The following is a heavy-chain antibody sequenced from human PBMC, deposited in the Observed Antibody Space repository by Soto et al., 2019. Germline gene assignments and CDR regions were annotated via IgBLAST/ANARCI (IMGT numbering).Heavy chain of an antibody. CDR2: IYHSGST. J-gene: IGHJ4*02. D-gene: IGHD3-22*01. V-gene: IGHV4-4*02. Sequence: QVQLQESGPGLVKPSGTLSLTCAVSGDSISSRNWWSWVRQPPGKGLEWIGEIYHSGSTNYNPSLKSRVTISVDKSKNQFSLKLSSVTAADTAVYYCARLRTYDSSGYYLDYWGQGTLVTVSS. CDR1: GDSISSRNW. CDR3: ARLRTYDSSGYYLDY.